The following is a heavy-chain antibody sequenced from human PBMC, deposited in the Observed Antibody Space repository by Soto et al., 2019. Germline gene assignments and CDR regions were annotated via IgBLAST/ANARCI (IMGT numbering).Heavy chain of an antibody. Sequence: EVQLLQSGGGLVQPGGSLRLSCAGSVFTFKNYPMSWVRQAPGKGLEWVSAIGAGGYTTYYADSVKGRFTISRDNSEGTVYLHMSNLRAEDTALYFCGYLYDDTNYDYRGQGALVTVSS. CDR2: IGAGGYTT. CDR1: VFTFKNYP. D-gene: IGHD3-22*01. V-gene: IGHV3-23*01. CDR3: GYLYDDTNYDY. J-gene: IGHJ4*02.